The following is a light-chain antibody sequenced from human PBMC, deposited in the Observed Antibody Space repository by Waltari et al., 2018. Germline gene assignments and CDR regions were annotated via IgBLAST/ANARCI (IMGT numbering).Light chain of an antibody. CDR1: QSISSY. CDR3: QQYDSTPYT. CDR2: AAS. J-gene: IGKJ2*01. Sequence: DIHMTQSPSSLSASVGDRVTITCRASQSISSYLNWYKQKPGKAPKLLIYAASSLQSGVPSRFSGSGSGTDFTLTISSLQPEDFATYYCQQYDSTPYTFGQGTKLEIK. V-gene: IGKV1-39*01.